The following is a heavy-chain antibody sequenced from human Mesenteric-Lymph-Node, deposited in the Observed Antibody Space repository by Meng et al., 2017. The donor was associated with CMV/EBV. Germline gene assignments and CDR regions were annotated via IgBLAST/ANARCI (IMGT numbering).Heavy chain of an antibody. Sequence: ASVKVSCKASGYTFTNYGISWVRQAPGQGLEWMGWISTYNGGTNYAQKFQGRVTVTRDTSITTAYMELSRLRSDDTAVYYCARVDYDSGAVFDYWGQGTLVTVSS. V-gene: IGHV1-18*01. J-gene: IGHJ4*02. CDR1: GYTFTNYG. D-gene: IGHD3-22*01. CDR3: ARVDYDSGAVFDY. CDR2: ISTYNGGT.